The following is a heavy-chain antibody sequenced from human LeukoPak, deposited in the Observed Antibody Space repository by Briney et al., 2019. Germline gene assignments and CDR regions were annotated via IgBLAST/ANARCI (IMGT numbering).Heavy chain of an antibody. D-gene: IGHD5-18*01. Sequence: SETLSLTCAVSGVSVSGNNWWTWVRPPPGEGLEWIGEIHRSGDIKYSPSLQTRVTISMDRSMNHLSLNLNSVTATDTAVYFCATRDQSRTDVVPPDYWGQGALVTVSS. V-gene: IGHV4-4*02. J-gene: IGHJ4*02. CDR1: GVSVSGNNW. CDR3: ATRDQSRTDVVPPDY. CDR2: IHRSGDI.